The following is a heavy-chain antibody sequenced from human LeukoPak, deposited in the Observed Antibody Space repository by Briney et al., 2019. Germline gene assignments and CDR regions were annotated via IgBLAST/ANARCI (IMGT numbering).Heavy chain of an antibody. CDR3: ARDLGAAFMVRGVPFDY. Sequence: AAVNVSFKASRYTLTSYGISWVRQAPGQGREWMGWISAYNGNTNYAQKLQGSVTMTTATSTSTAYMELRSLRSDDTAVYYCARDLGAAFMVRGVPFDYWGQGTLVTVSS. CDR1: RYTLTSYG. D-gene: IGHD3-10*01. J-gene: IGHJ4*02. CDR2: ISAYNGNT. V-gene: IGHV1-18*01.